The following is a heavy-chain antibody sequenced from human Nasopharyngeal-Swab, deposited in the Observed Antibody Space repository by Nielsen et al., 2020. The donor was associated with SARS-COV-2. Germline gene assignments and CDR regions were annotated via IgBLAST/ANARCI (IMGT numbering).Heavy chain of an antibody. J-gene: IGHJ4*02. Sequence: GESLKISCAASGFTFATTAMSWVRQAPGKGLEWVSAISGSGDTTYHADSVKGRFTISRDNSKNTLSLQMNSLRGEDTAVYYCAKGFTFDYWGQGTLVTVSS. CDR3: AKGFTFDY. CDR1: GFTFATTA. V-gene: IGHV3-23*01. CDR2: ISGSGDTT.